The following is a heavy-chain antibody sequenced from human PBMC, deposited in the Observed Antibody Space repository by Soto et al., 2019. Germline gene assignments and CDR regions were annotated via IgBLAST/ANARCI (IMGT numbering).Heavy chain of an antibody. CDR1: CGSISRGGYY. Sequence: TLSLTCTVSCGSISRGGYYWSWIRQHPGKGLEWIGYIYYSGSTYYNPSLKSRVTISVETSKNQFSLKLSSVTAADTAVYYCARVTAGYYGMDVWGQGTTVTVSS. CDR3: ARVTAGYYGMDV. J-gene: IGHJ6*02. V-gene: IGHV4-31*03. CDR2: IYYSGST.